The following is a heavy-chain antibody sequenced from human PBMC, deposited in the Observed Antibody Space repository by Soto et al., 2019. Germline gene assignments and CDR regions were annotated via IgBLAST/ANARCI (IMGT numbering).Heavy chain of an antibody. J-gene: IGHJ3*02. Sequence: PGGSLRLSCAASGSTFDDYAMHWVRQAPGKGLEWVSGISWNSGSIGYADSVKGRFTISRDNAKNSLYLQMNSLRAEDTALYYCAKDPLPWAGWYPGPAFEIWGQGTMVTVSS. V-gene: IGHV3-9*01. CDR1: GSTFDDYA. CDR2: ISWNSGSI. D-gene: IGHD6-19*01. CDR3: AKDPLPWAGWYPGPAFEI.